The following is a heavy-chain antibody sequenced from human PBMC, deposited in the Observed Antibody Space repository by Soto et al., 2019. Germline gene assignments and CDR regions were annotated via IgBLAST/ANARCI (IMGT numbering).Heavy chain of an antibody. J-gene: IGHJ4*02. D-gene: IGHD3-10*01. CDR1: GFTVSNNY. CDR2: IYSGGYT. Sequence: EVQLVESGGGLIQPGGSLRLSCAVSGFTVSNNYMSWVRQAPGKGLEGVSVIYSGGYTAYGDSVKGRFTISRDNSKNTLYLQEKPRRAAGPPVFSCATNPGGGGYWGQGTLVTVSS. CDR3: ATNPGGGGY. V-gene: IGHV3-53*01.